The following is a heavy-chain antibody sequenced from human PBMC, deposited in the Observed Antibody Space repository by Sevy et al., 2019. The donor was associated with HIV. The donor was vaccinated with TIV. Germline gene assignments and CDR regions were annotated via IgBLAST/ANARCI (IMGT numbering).Heavy chain of an antibody. V-gene: IGHV4-59*08. CDR2: VYYTGRT. Sequence: SETLSLTCTVSGGSINSDHWNWIRQPPGKGLEWIGYVYYTGRTNYNPSLKNRVTISVDRTKSQFSLKLTSVTAADTAEYYWARRNDFDIWGQGTMVTVSS. J-gene: IGHJ3*02. CDR3: ARRNDFDI. CDR1: GGSINSDH.